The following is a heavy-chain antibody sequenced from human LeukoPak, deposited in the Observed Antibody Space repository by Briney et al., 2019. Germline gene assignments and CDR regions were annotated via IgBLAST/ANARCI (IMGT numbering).Heavy chain of an antibody. Sequence: PGGSLRLSCAASGFTFSSYWMHWVRQAPGKGLVWVSRINSDGSSTSYADSVKGRFTISRDNAKNTLYLQMNSLRAEDTAVYYCARWNYDILTGYYSYYYYMDVWGKGTTVTVSS. D-gene: IGHD3-9*01. V-gene: IGHV3-74*01. CDR3: ARWNYDILTGYYSYYYYMDV. CDR1: GFTFSSYW. J-gene: IGHJ6*03. CDR2: INSDGSST.